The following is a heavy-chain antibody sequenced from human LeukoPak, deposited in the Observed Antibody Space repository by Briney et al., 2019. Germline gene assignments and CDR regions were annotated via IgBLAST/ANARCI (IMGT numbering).Heavy chain of an antibody. J-gene: IGHJ4*02. V-gene: IGHV4-34*01. CDR2: INHSGST. Sequence: PPETLSLTCTVSGGSISSYYWSWIRQPPGKGLGWIGEINHSGSTNYNPSLKSRVTISVDTSKNQFSLKLSSVTAADTAVYYCARVQLRYFDWLLIPLFDYWGQGTLVTVSS. CDR3: ARVQLRYFDWLLIPLFDY. CDR1: GGSISSYY. D-gene: IGHD3-9*01.